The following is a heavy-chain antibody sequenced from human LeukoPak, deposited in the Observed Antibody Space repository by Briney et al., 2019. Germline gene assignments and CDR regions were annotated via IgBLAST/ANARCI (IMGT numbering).Heavy chain of an antibody. CDR3: ARDRGLRNYYDSSGYYRDAFDI. CDR2: IYPSGST. J-gene: IGHJ3*02. Sequence: SETLSLTCTVSGGSITSGSFSWSWIRQPAGNGLEWIGRIYPSGSTNYNPSLKSRVTISVHTSKNQFSLKLSSVTAADTAVYYCARDRGLRNYYDSSGYYRDAFDIWGQGTMVTVSS. D-gene: IGHD3-22*01. V-gene: IGHV4-61*02. CDR1: GGSITSGSFS.